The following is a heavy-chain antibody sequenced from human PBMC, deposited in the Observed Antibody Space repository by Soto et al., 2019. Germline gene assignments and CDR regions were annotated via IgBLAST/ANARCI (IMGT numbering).Heavy chain of an antibody. V-gene: IGHV4-59*01. CDR3: AREADHGGRLDDNSGMDV. J-gene: IGHJ6*01. CDR1: GGSISSYY. D-gene: IGHD4-17*01. CDR2: IYYSGST. Sequence: QVQLQESGPGLVKPSETLSLTCTVSGGSISSYYWSWIRQPPGKGLEWIGYIYYSGSTNYNPSLKSRVTISVDTSKNQFSLKLSSVTAADTAVYYCAREADHGGRLDDNSGMDVW.